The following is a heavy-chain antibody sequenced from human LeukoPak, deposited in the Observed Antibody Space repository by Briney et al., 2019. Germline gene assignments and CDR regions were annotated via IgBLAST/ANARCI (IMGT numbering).Heavy chain of an antibody. D-gene: IGHD2-2*02. V-gene: IGHV1-18*01. CDR3: ARVYCSSTSCYTSDY. CDR2: ISAYNGNT. J-gene: IGHJ4*02. CDR1: GHTFTSYG. Sequence: ASVKVSCKXSGHTFTSYGISWVRQAPGQGLERMGWISAYNGNTNYAQKLQGRVTMTTDTSTSTAYMELRSLRSDDTAVYYCARVYCSSTSCYTSDYWGQGTLVTVSS.